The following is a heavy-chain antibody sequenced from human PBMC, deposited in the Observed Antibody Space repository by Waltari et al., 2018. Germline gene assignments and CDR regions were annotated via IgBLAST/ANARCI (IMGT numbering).Heavy chain of an antibody. D-gene: IGHD3-22*01. CDR1: GGTFSSYA. CDR3: ASLYDSSGYAFDY. V-gene: IGHV1-69*04. Sequence: QVQLVQSAAEVKKPGSSVKVSCKASGGTFSSYAISWVRQAPGQGLEWMGGIIPILGIANYAQKFQGRVTITADEYTSTAYMELSSLRSEDTAVYYCASLYDSSGYAFDYWGQGTLVTVSS. J-gene: IGHJ4*02. CDR2: IIPILGIA.